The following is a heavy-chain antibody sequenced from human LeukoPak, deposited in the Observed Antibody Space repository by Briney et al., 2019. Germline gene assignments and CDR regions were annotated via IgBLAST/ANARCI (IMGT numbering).Heavy chain of an antibody. J-gene: IGHJ4*02. CDR2: ISSSGST. CDR1: GDSISSGDYY. CDR3: ARGRHTYYYDSSGYFHPRNYFDY. Sequence: SETLSLTCTVSGDSISSGDYYWSWIRQPAGKGLEWIGRISSSGSTNYNPSLKSRVTISVDTSKNQFSLKLSSVTAADTAVYYCARGRHTYYYDSSGYFHPRNYFDYWGQGTLVTVSS. D-gene: IGHD3-22*01. V-gene: IGHV4-61*02.